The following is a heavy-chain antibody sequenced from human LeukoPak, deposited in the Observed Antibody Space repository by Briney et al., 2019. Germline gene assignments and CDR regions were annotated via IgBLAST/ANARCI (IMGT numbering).Heavy chain of an antibody. V-gene: IGHV4-39*01. J-gene: IGHJ4*02. D-gene: IGHD6-13*01. Sequence: PSETLSLTCSVSGGSVGSSTYYWGWIRQPPGKGPEWIGSIYYSGNTYYNPSLKSRVTISVDTSKHQFSLRLSSVTAADTAMYYCVNGGSSWYRPFDYWGQGTLVTVSS. CDR3: VNGGSSWYRPFDY. CDR1: GGSVGSSTYY. CDR2: IYYSGNT.